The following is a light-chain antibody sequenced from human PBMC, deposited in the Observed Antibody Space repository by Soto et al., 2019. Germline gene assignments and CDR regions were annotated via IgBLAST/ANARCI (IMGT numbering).Light chain of an antibody. CDR3: ALYVGSGTVV. Sequence: QTVVSQEPSFSVSPGETVTLTCGLTSASVLTSYYPSWYQQTPGQAPRTLIYSTNIRSSGVPDRFSGSILGNKAALTITGAQADDESDYYCALYVGSGTVVFGGRTKVTVL. V-gene: IGLV8-61*01. J-gene: IGLJ2*01. CDR2: STN. CDR1: SASVLTSYY.